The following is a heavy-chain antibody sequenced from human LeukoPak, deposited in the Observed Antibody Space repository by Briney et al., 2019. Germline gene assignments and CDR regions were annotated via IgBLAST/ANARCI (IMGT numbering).Heavy chain of an antibody. CDR1: GDSVSGNSAT. V-gene: IGHV6-1*01. D-gene: IGHD3-9*01. CDR3: GRAEHDWGSDY. J-gene: IGHJ4*02. CDR2: TYYRSKWFN. Sequence: SQTLSLTCAISGDSVSGNSATWNWIRQSASRGLECLGRTYYRSKWFNDYAVSVKGRITINPDTSKNQFSLHLNSVTPEDTAVYYCGRAEHDWGSDYWGQGTLVTVSS.